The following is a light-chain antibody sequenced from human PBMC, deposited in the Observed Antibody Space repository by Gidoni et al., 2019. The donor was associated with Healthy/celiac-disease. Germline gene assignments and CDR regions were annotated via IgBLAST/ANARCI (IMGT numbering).Light chain of an antibody. V-gene: IGLV1-40*01. CDR2: GNR. CDR1: SSNIRAGYV. Sequence: QSVLTPPPSVSGATGQRVTISCTGSSSNIRAGYVVHWYQQLPGTAPKLLIYGNRNRPSGVPDRFSGSKSGTSASLAITGLQAEDEADYYCQSYDSSLSGSYVVFGGGTKLTVL. CDR3: QSYDSSLSGSYVV. J-gene: IGLJ2*01.